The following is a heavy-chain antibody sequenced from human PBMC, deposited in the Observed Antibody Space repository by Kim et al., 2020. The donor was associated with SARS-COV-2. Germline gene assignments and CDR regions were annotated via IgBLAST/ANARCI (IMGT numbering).Heavy chain of an antibody. V-gene: IGHV4-39*01. CDR1: GGSISSSSYY. J-gene: IGHJ4*02. D-gene: IGHD2-15*01. CDR2: IYYSGST. Sequence: SETLSLTCTVSGGSISSSSYYWGWIRQPPGKGLEWIGSIYYSGSTYYNPSLKSRVTISVDTSKNQFSLKLSSVTAADTAVYYCARQVRDDQTRGPDSPMNYWGQGTLVTVSS. CDR3: ARQVRDDQTRGPDSPMNY.